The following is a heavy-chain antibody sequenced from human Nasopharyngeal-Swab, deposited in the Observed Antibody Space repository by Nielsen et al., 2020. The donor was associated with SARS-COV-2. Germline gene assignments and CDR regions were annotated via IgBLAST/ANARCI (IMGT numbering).Heavy chain of an antibody. CDR2: IYYSGST. CDR1: GGSMSSSSYY. J-gene: IGHJ5*02. V-gene: IGHV4-39*01. Sequence: SETLSLTCTVSGGSMSSSSYYWGWIRQPPGKGLEWIGSIYYSGSTYYNPSLKSRVTISVDTSKNQFSLKLSSVTAADTAVYYCARHLLGPYTIFGVVMGWFDPWGQGTLVTVSS. D-gene: IGHD3-3*01. CDR3: ARHLLGPYTIFGVVMGWFDP.